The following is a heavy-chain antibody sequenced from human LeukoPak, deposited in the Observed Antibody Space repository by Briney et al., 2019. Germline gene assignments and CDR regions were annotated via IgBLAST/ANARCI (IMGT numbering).Heavy chain of an antibody. D-gene: IGHD4-17*01. CDR2: ISYDATNT. Sequence: GGSLRLSCAGSGFTLSDYGMHWVRQAPGKGLEWMALISYDATNTYYADSVKGRFTVSRDNSKNTVYLQMNSLRAEDTAVYYCAKEGSGDYVGVLDPWGQGTLVTVSS. CDR1: GFTLSDYG. V-gene: IGHV3-30*18. J-gene: IGHJ5*02. CDR3: AKEGSGDYVGVLDP.